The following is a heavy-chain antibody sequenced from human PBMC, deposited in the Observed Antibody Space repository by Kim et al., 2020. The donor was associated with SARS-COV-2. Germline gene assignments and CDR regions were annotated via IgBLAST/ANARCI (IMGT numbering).Heavy chain of an antibody. V-gene: IGHV4-61*03. Sequence: YAPSLRRRVTISVATSKSHVSLKLSSVTPADTAVYYCASSRAARPSIFEYWGQGTLVTVSS. D-gene: IGHD6-6*01. CDR3: ASSRAARPSIFEY. J-gene: IGHJ4*02.